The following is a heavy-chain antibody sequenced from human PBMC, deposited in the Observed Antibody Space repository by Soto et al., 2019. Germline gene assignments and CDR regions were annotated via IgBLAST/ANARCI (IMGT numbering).Heavy chain of an antibody. CDR2: MNTQFDNT. J-gene: IGHJ5*01. V-gene: IGHV1-8*01. CDR1: GYSFTSYD. D-gene: IGHD2-21*01. Sequence: QVQLVQSGAEVKKPGASVKVSCKTSGYSFTSYDVNWVRQVPGQGLEWMGWMNTQFDNTGYAQNFRGRVIMSRDTSIGTAYMELNNLMSDDTAVYYCARGDQYCGFDSWGQGTLVIVSS. CDR3: ARGDQYCGFDS.